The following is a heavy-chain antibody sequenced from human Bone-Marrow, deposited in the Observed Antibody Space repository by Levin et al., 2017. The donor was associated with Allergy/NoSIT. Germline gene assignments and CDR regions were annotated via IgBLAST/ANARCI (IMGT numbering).Heavy chain of an antibody. CDR1: GYTFTNYA. CDR3: ARGRDYYYYMDV. V-gene: IGHV1-18*01. CDR2: VSAYNSNT. Sequence: ASVKVSCKASGYTFTNYAIGWVRQAPGQGLEWMGWVSAYNSNTIYAQKFQGRVTMTADTSTTTAYMELRSLRSDDTAVYYCARGRDYYYYMDVWGKGTTVTVSS. J-gene: IGHJ6*03.